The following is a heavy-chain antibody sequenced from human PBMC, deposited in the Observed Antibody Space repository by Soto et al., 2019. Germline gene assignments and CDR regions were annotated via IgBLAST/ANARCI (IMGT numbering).Heavy chain of an antibody. CDR3: ARGLLAYCTSGICRSWRFDP. Sequence: GASVKVSCKASRFTFTRSALSWVRQAPGQGLEWMGWMNPYSGKTAYAQKFQGRVTMTRNTSISTAYMDLSSLRSEDTAVYYCARGLLAYCTSGICRSWRFDPWGQGTLVTVSS. J-gene: IGHJ5*02. V-gene: IGHV1-8*01. D-gene: IGHD2-8*01. CDR2: MNPYSGKT. CDR1: RFTFTRSA.